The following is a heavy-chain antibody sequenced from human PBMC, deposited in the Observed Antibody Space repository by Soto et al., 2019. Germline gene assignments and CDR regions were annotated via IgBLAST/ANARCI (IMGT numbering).Heavy chain of an antibody. CDR2: ISGSGGST. J-gene: IGHJ5*02. D-gene: IGHD3-10*01. Sequence: GGSLRLSCASSGFTFSSYAMSLVRQAPGKGLEWVSAISGSGGSTYYADSVKGRFTISRDNSKNTLYLQMNSLRAEDTAVYYCAKDVLGLWFGGLPWGQGTLVTVSS. CDR1: GFTFSSYA. CDR3: AKDVLGLWFGGLP. V-gene: IGHV3-23*01.